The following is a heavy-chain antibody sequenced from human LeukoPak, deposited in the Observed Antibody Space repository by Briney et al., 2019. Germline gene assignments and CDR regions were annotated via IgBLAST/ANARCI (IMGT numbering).Heavy chain of an antibody. CDR2: ISYDGNIK. V-gene: IGHV3-30*03. J-gene: IGHJ4*02. CDR3: ARDDGGNSGVGY. Sequence: PGTSLRLSCAASGFSFTSYNFHWVRQAPGKGLQWLGFISYDGNIKYEDSVKGRFTISRDNAKNSLYLQMNSLRAEDTAVYYCARDDGGNSGVGYWGQGTLVTVSS. CDR1: GFSFTSYN. D-gene: IGHD4-23*01.